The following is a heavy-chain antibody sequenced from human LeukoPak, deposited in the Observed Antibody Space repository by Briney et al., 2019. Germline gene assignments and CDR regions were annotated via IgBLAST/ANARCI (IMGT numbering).Heavy chain of an antibody. D-gene: IGHD6-13*01. CDR1: GGSISRSSYY. CDR2: IYYSGST. CDR3: ARDHIAAAGTMTFDY. V-gene: IGHV4-39*07. Sequence: PSETLSLTCTVSGGSISRSSYYWGWIRQPPGKELEWIGSIYYSGSTYYNPSLKSRVTISVDTSKNQFSLKLSSVTAADTAVYYCARDHIAAAGTMTFDYWGQGTLVTVSS. J-gene: IGHJ4*02.